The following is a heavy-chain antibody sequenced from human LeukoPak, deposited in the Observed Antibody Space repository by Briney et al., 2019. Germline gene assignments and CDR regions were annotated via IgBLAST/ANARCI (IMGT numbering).Heavy chain of an antibody. CDR1: GGSISSYY. CDR2: IYYSGST. J-gene: IGHJ4*02. V-gene: IGHV4-59*01. D-gene: IGHD1-26*01. CDR3: ARGSYPFDY. Sequence: RASETLSLTCTVSGGSISSYYWSWIRQPPGKGLEWIGYIYYSGSTNYNPSLKSRVTISVDTSKNQFSLKLSSVTVADTAVYYCARGSYPFDYWGQGTLVTVSS.